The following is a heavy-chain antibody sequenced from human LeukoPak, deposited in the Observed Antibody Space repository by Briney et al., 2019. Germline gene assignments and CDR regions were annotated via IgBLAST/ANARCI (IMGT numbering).Heavy chain of an antibody. J-gene: IGHJ4*02. CDR3: AKVLREPNSGSSSYYFDY. CDR1: GFTFSSYA. V-gene: IGHV3-23*01. Sequence: AGGSLRFSCAATGFTFSSYAMSWVRQAPGKGLEWVSAISGSGGSTYYADSVKGRFTISRDNSKNTLYLQMNSLRAEDTAVYYCAKVLREPNSGSSSYYFDYWGQGTLVTVSS. D-gene: IGHD3-10*01. CDR2: ISGSGGST.